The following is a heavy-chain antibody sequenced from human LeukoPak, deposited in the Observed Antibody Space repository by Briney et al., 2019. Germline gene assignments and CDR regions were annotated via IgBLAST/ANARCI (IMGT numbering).Heavy chain of an antibody. J-gene: IGHJ4*02. V-gene: IGHV3-23*01. CDR1: GFTFTSYS. CDR2: ISGGGGST. D-gene: IGHD1-26*01. Sequence: GGSLRLSCAASGFTFTSYSMNWVRQAPGRGLEWVSTISGGGGSTYYADSVKGRFTISRDNSKNTLHLQVNSLRAEDAAVYYCAKGGKWDVTPFDYWGQGTLVTVSS. CDR3: AKGGKWDVTPFDY.